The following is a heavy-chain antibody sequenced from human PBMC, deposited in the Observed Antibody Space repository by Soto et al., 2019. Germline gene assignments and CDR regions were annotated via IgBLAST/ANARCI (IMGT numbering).Heavy chain of an antibody. CDR2: IKQDGSEK. J-gene: IGHJ6*02. CDR1: GFHLRCQW. D-gene: IGHD6-13*01. V-gene: IGHV3-7*05. Sequence: EVQLVESGGGLVQPGGVPRPLCSASGFHLRCQWNSWVRQAPGKGLEGGANIKQDGSEKYYVDSVKGRFTISRDTAKSSLYLQLNSLRAEDTAVYYCAREYGSSYSPRYYGMDVWGQGTTVTVSS. CDR3: AREYGSSYSPRYYGMDV.